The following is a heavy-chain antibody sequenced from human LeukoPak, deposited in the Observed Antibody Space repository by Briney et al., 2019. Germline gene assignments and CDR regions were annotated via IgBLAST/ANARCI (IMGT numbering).Heavy chain of an antibody. V-gene: IGHV1-2*02. J-gene: IGHJ5*02. D-gene: IGHD3-10*01. CDR3: ARNRYYYGSGNYGVPNWFDP. CDR1: GYTFTGYY. CDR2: INPNSGGT. Sequence: ASVKVSCKASGYTFTGYYMHWVRQAPGQRLEWMGWINPNSGGTNYAQKFQGSVTMTRDTSISTAYMELSRLRSDDTAVYYCARNRYYYGSGNYGVPNWFDPWGQGTLVTVSS.